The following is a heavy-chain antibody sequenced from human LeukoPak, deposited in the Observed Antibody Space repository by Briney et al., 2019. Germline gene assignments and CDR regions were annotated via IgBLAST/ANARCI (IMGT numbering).Heavy chain of an antibody. Sequence: GSLRLSCAASGFTFSTYTMNWVRQAPGKGLEWVSSISSSSNNINYADSVKGRFTISRDNAMNSVHLQMNSLRVEDTAVYYCARGYQRPDYWGQGTLVTVSS. D-gene: IGHD2-2*01. V-gene: IGHV3-21*01. CDR2: ISSSSNNI. CDR1: GFTFSTYT. CDR3: ARGYQRPDY. J-gene: IGHJ4*02.